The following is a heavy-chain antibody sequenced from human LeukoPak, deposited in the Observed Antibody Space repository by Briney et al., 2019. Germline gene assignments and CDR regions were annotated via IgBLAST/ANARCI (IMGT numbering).Heavy chain of an antibody. CDR1: GYTFTGYY. CDR3: AREGSGWYEGWFDP. CDR2: INPNSGDT. J-gene: IGHJ5*02. V-gene: IGHV1-2*02. D-gene: IGHD6-19*01. Sequence: GASVKVSCKASGYTFTGYYMHWVRQAPGQGLEWMGWINPNSGDTKYAQKFQGRVTMTRDTSISTAYMELSRLRSDDTAVYYCAREGSGWYEGWFDPWGQGTLVTVSS.